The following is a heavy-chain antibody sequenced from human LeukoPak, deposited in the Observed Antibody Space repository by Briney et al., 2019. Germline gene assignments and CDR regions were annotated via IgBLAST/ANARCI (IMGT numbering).Heavy chain of an antibody. Sequence: GSLRLSCAASGFTFSSYWMSWIRQPAGKGLEWIGRIYTSGSTNYNPSLKSRVTMSVDTSKNQFSLKLSSVTAADTAVYYCARDQVLVNTAMITAFDFWGQGTLVTVSS. CDR3: ARDQVLVNTAMITAFDF. CDR1: GFTFSSYW. D-gene: IGHD5-18*01. CDR2: IYTSGST. V-gene: IGHV4-4*07. J-gene: IGHJ4*02.